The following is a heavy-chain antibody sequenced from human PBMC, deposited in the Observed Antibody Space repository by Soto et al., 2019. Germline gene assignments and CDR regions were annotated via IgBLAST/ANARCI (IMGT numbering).Heavy chain of an antibody. Sequence: QVQLQESGPGLVKPSGTLSLTCAVSGGSISSSNWWSWVRQPPGKGLEWIGEIYHSGSTNYNPSLTXRXXISVDKSKNQFPPTLSSVTAADTAVYYCARVSGSYYYGMDVWGQGTTVTVSS. V-gene: IGHV4-4*02. CDR3: ARVSGSYYYGMDV. CDR1: GGSISSSNW. CDR2: IYHSGST. J-gene: IGHJ6*02.